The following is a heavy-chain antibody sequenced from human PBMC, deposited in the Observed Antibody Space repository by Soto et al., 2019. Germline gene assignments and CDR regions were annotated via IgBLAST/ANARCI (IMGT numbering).Heavy chain of an antibody. CDR2: INPNSGGT. Sequence: ASVKVSCKASGYTFSDYYIHWVRQAPGQGLEWMGWINPNSGGTKYAPKFQGGVTMTRDTSITTAYMELSRLRSGDTAVYYCARDHGFTMIVVVESLDYWGQGTLVTVSS. CDR3: ARDHGFTMIVVVESLDY. CDR1: GYTFSDYY. D-gene: IGHD3-22*01. J-gene: IGHJ4*02. V-gene: IGHV1-2*02.